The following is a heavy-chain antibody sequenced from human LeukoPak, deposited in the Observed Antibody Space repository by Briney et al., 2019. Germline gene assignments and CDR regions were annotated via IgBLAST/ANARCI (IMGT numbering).Heavy chain of an antibody. CDR1: GFTFRNYW. J-gene: IGHJ4*02. CDR3: ARDETYDYESNGYLDF. Sequence: GGSLRLSCAGSGFTFRNYWMGWVRQPPGKGLEWVANIRQDGGDNHYADSVKGRFTISRDNSKNTLYLQMNSLRAEDTAVYYCARDETYDYESNGYLDFWGQGTVVTVSS. CDR2: IRQDGGDN. V-gene: IGHV3-7*01. D-gene: IGHD3-22*01.